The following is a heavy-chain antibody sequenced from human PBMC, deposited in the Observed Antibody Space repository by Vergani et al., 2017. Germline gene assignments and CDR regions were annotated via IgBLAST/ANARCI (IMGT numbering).Heavy chain of an antibody. Sequence: VQLVESGGGLVQPGGSLRLSCAASGFTFSSYDMHWVRQATGKGLEWVAVISYDGSNKYYADSVKGRFTISRDNSKNTLYLQMNSLRAEDTAVYYCAREGSGELANWGQGTLVTVSS. CDR1: GFTFSSYD. CDR2: ISYDGSNK. CDR3: AREGSGELAN. V-gene: IGHV3-30*03. J-gene: IGHJ4*02. D-gene: IGHD6-13*01.